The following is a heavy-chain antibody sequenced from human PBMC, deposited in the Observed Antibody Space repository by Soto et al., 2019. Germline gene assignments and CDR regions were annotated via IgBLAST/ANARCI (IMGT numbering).Heavy chain of an antibody. D-gene: IGHD4-17*01. CDR1: GFTFSDYY. J-gene: IGHJ4*02. CDR2: ISSSGSTI. CDR3: ANQGDYGYXDY. V-gene: IGHV3-11*01. Sequence: GGSLRLSCAASGFTFSDYYMSWIRQAPGKGLEWVSYISSSGSTIYYADSVKGRFTISRDNAKNSLYLQMNGLRAEDTAVYYCANQGDYGYXDYWGQGTLVTVSS.